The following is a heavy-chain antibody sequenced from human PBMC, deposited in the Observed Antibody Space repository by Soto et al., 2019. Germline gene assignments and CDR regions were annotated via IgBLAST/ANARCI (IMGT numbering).Heavy chain of an antibody. D-gene: IGHD3-10*01. CDR2: IKQDGSEK. CDR3: ARERDRAAFDI. J-gene: IGHJ3*02. CDR1: GFTFSSYW. V-gene: IGHV3-7*03. Sequence: GESLKISCAASGFTFSSYWMSWVRQAPGKGLEWVANIKQDGSEKYYVDSVKGRFTISRDNAKNSLYLQMNSLRAEDTAVYYCARERDRAAFDIWGQGTMVTVSS.